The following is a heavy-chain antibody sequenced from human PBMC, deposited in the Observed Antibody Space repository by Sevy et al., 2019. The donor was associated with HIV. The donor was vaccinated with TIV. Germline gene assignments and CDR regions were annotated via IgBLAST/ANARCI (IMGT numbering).Heavy chain of an antibody. CDR1: GFTFGDYA. Sequence: GGSLRLSCRASGFTFGDYAVSWFRQAPGKGLESVGFIRSKAYGGTTEYAASVKGRFTISRDDSKSIAYLQMNSLKTEDTAVYYCTRDESAYDPPEYFQHWARAPWSPSPQ. CDR2: IRSKAYGGTT. D-gene: IGHD5-12*01. J-gene: IGHJ1*01. CDR3: TRDESAYDPPEYFQH. V-gene: IGHV3-49*03.